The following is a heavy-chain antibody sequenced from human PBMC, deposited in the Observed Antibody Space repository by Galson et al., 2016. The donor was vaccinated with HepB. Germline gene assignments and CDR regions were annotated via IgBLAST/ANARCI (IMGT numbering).Heavy chain of an antibody. V-gene: IGHV3-9*01. CDR2: IWWNSGHT. CDR3: ANVRTTLLDDQRKGWDSFDF. Sequence: SLRLSCAASGFTFNDYAMHWVRQAPGKGLEWVSGIWWNSGHTGYAASVRGRFTISRDNTKSSLSLQMNSLRPEDTALYYCANVRTTLLDDQRKGWDSFDFWGQGTVVTVSS. D-gene: IGHD1-7*01. CDR1: GFTFNDYA. J-gene: IGHJ3*01.